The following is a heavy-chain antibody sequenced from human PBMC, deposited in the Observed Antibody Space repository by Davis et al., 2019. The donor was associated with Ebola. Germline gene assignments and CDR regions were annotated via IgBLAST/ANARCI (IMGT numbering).Heavy chain of an antibody. V-gene: IGHV3-64*01. Sequence: GGSLRPSCAGSGFTFRNFWMSWVRQAPGKGLEYVSAISSNGGSTYYANSVKGRFTISRDNSKNTLYLQMGSLRAEDMAVYYCARAPSSTRSPWGQGTLVTVSS. CDR3: ARAPSSTRSP. CDR2: ISSNGGST. D-gene: IGHD2-2*01. CDR1: GFTFRNFW. J-gene: IGHJ5*02.